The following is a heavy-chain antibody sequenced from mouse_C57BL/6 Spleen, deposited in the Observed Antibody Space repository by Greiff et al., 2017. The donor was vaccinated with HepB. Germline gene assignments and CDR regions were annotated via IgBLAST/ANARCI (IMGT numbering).Heavy chain of an antibody. CDR3: ARSTMVKYYFDY. D-gene: IGHD2-2*01. V-gene: IGHV1-76*01. J-gene: IGHJ2*01. Sequence: LQESGAELVRPGASVKLSCKASGYTFTDYYINWVKQRPGQGLEWIARIYPGSGNTYYNEKFKGKATLTAEKSSSTAYMQLSSLTSEDSAVYFCARSTMVKYYFDYWGQGTTLTVSS. CDR2: IYPGSGNT. CDR1: GYTFTDYY.